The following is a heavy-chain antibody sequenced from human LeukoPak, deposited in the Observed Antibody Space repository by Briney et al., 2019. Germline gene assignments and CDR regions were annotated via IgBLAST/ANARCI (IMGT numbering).Heavy chain of an antibody. Sequence: PGGSLRLSCAASGFTFSNFAMSWVRQTPEKGLEWVSAISGSDGRLFYADSVRGRFTISRDNSKNTLYLQMNSLRAEDTAVYYCAKTTETYWYFDLWGRGTLATVSS. J-gene: IGHJ2*01. CDR1: GFTFSNFA. CDR3: AKTTETYWYFDL. D-gene: IGHD1-1*01. V-gene: IGHV3-23*01. CDR2: ISGSDGRL.